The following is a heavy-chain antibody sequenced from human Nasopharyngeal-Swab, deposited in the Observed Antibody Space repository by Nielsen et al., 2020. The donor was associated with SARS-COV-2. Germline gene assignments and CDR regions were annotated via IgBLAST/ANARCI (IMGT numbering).Heavy chain of an antibody. Sequence: GESLKISCAASGFTFSSYDMHWVRQATGKGLEWVSAIGTAGDTYYPGSVKGRFTISRENAKNSLYLQMNSLRAEDTAVYYCARSYGGNSGFDYWGQGTLVTVSS. D-gene: IGHD4-23*01. CDR3: ARSYGGNSGFDY. J-gene: IGHJ4*02. CDR2: IGTAGDT. CDR1: GFTFSSYD. V-gene: IGHV3-13*01.